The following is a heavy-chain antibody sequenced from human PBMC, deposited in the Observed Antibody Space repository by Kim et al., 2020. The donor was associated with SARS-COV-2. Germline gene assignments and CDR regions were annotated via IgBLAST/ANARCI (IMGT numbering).Heavy chain of an antibody. D-gene: IGHD3-10*01. CDR3: ARDEAYGSGRRFDY. V-gene: IGHV1-3*01. J-gene: IGHJ4*02. Sequence: SQKFQGRVTITRDTSASTAYMELSSLRSEDTAVYYCARDEAYGSGRRFDYWGQGTLVTVSS.